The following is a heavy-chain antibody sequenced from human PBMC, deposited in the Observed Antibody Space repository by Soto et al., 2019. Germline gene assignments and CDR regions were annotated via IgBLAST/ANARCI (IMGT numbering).Heavy chain of an antibody. Sequence: QVQLVQSGAEVKKPGSSVKVSCKASGGTFSSYAISWVRQAPGQWLEWMGGIIPIFGTANYAQKFQGRVTITADESTSTAYMELSSLRSEDTAVYYCARRWAVGYNTRRSAAFDYWGQGTLVTVSS. V-gene: IGHV1-69*01. CDR3: ARRWAVGYNTRRSAAFDY. D-gene: IGHD5-12*01. CDR1: GGTFSSYA. J-gene: IGHJ4*02. CDR2: IIPIFGTA.